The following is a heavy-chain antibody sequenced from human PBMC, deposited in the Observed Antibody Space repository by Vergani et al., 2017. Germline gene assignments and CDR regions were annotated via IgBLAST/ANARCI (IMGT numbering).Heavy chain of an antibody. CDR2: ISAYNGTT. J-gene: IGHJ4*02. Sequence: QVQLVQSGAEVKKPGASVKVYCKASGYTFTSYGISWVRQAPGPGLEWMGWISAYNGTTNYAKKLQGRVTMTTDTSTSTADMERRSLRCDDTAVYYCARHSSLGDFDYWGQGILVTVSS. V-gene: IGHV1-18*04. CDR1: GYTFTSYG. CDR3: ARHSSLGDFDY.